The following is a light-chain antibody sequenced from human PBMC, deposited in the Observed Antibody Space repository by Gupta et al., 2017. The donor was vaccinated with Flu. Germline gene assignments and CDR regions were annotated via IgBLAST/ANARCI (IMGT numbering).Light chain of an antibody. V-gene: IGLV1-47*01. Sequence: QSVLTQPPSASGTPGQRVTVSCSGSSSNIGGNYVYWYQQLPGAAPKLLMYKNDQRPSGVPVRFSASKSDTSASLAIGGLRSEDEADYYCATWDDSLSGQVFGGGTKVTVL. J-gene: IGLJ3*02. CDR3: ATWDDSLSGQV. CDR2: KND. CDR1: SSNIGGNY.